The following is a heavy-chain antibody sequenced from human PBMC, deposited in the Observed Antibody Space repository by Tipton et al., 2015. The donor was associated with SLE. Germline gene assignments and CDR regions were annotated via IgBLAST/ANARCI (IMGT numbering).Heavy chain of an antibody. Sequence: QLVQSGGEVKKPGASVKVSCKASGYTFSNYGISWVRQAPGQGLEWMGWISPYNGNTNYAQKLQGRVAPTTDTSTSTAYMELRSLRSDDTAVYYCARGDYYDGSGHYPGDYWGQGTLVTVSS. D-gene: IGHD3-22*01. CDR2: ISPYNGNT. CDR3: ARGDYYDGSGHYPGDY. V-gene: IGHV1-18*01. CDR1: GYTFSNYG. J-gene: IGHJ4*02.